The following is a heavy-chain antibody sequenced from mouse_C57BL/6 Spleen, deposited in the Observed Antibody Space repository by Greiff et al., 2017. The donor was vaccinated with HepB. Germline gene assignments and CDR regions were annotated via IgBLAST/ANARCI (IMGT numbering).Heavy chain of an antibody. D-gene: IGHD2-2*01. Sequence: EVKLMESGGGLVKPGGSLKLSCAASGFTFSDYGMHWVRQAPEKGLEWVAYISSGSSTIYYADTVKGRFTISRDNAKNTLFLQMTSLRSEDTAMYYCAWPGIYYGYGDYAMDYWGQGTSVTVSS. V-gene: IGHV5-17*01. CDR2: ISSGSSTI. CDR1: GFTFSDYG. CDR3: AWPGIYYGYGDYAMDY. J-gene: IGHJ4*01.